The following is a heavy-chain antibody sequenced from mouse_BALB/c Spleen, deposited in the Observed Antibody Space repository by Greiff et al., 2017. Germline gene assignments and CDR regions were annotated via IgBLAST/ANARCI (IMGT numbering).Heavy chain of an antibody. CDR1: GYTFTSYY. Sequence: VQLQQSGAELVKPGASVKLSCKASGYTFTSYYMYWVKQRPGQGLEWIGEINPSNGGTNFNEKFKSKATLTVDKSSSTAYMQLSSLTSEDSAVYYCTRDDGYYVFAYWGQGTLVTVSA. V-gene: IGHV1S81*02. D-gene: IGHD2-3*01. CDR2: INPSNGGT. CDR3: TRDDGYYVFAY. J-gene: IGHJ3*01.